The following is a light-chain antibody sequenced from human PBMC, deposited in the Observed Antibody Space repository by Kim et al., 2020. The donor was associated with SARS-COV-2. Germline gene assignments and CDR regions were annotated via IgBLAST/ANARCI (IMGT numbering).Light chain of an antibody. V-gene: IGLV3-1*01. J-gene: IGLJ2*01. CDR2: QDS. CDR3: QARDSRTVV. CDR1: KLGDKY. Sequence: SYELTQPPSVSVSPGQTASITCSGDKLGDKYACWYQQKPGQSPVLVIYQDSKRPSGIPERFSGSNSGNTATLTISGTQAMDEADYSCQARDSRTVVFGGGTQLTVL.